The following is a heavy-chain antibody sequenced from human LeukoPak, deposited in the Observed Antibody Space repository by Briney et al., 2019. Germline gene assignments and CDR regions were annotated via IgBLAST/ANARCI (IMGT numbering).Heavy chain of an antibody. CDR3: ARDRRLGTLDY. D-gene: IGHD1-1*01. CDR1: GGSFSGYY. Sequence: SETLSLTCAVYGGSFSGYYWSWIRQPPGKGLEWIGEINHSGSTNYNPSLKSRVTISVDTSKNQFSLKLSPVTAADTAVYYCARDRRLGTLDYWGQGTLVTVSS. V-gene: IGHV4-34*01. J-gene: IGHJ4*02. CDR2: INHSGST.